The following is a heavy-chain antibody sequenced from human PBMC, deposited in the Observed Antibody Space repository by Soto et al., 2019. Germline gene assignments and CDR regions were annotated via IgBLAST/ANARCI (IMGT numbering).Heavy chain of an antibody. CDR3: AKDLGGSGSYYKPAPGY. Sequence: GASVKVSCKASGYTFTSYYMHWVRQAPGQGLEWMGIINPSGGSTSYAQKFQGRVTMTRDTSTSTVYMELSSLRSEDTAVYYCAKDLGGSGSYYKPAPGYWGQGTLVTVSS. D-gene: IGHD3-10*01. J-gene: IGHJ4*02. CDR1: GYTFTSYY. CDR2: INPSGGST. V-gene: IGHV1-46*01.